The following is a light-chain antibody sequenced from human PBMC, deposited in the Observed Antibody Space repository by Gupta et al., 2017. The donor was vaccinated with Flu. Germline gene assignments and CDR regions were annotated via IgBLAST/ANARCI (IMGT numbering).Light chain of an antibody. CDR3: QQEGNSPCT. Sequence: EIVLTQSPGTLSLSPGERATLSCRARQSIRSSYLAWYQQKPGQAPRLLIYGASGRATGIPDTFSGSGSGTEFTLTISRREPDDFAVYYCQQEGNSPCTFGQGTKLDIK. J-gene: IGKJ2*02. CDR1: QSIRSSY. V-gene: IGKV3-20*01. CDR2: GAS.